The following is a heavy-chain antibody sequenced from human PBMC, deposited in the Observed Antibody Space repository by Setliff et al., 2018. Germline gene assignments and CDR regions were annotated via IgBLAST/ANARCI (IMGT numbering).Heavy chain of an antibody. J-gene: IGHJ4*02. V-gene: IGHV1-69*05. CDR2: IIPIFGTT. CDR1: GGTFNNYL. Sequence: SVKVSCKASGGTFNNYLISWVRQAPGQGLEWMGGIIPIFGTTRYTQKFQGRLTFFMDESTNTAYMELSSLRSEDTAVYFCAREKKYSSSTSFFGSGFDFLGQGTLVTVSS. D-gene: IGHD3-3*01. CDR3: AREKKYSSSTSFFGSGFDF.